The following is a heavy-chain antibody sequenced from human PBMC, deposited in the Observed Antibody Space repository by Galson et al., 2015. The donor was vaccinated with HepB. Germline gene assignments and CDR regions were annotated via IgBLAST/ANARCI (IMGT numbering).Heavy chain of an antibody. CDR1: DHTFSNYV. D-gene: IGHD3-22*01. Sequence: SVKVSCKASDHTFSNYVVNWVRQAPGQGLEWLGAISAYNGNKYYVKKFKGRVNMTTETSTSTAYMELRSLRSDDTAVYYCARDSFHSAYHYALGYAFDIWGQGTMVTVSS. V-gene: IGHV1-18*04. CDR3: ARDSFHSAYHYALGYAFDI. J-gene: IGHJ3*02. CDR2: ISAYNGNK.